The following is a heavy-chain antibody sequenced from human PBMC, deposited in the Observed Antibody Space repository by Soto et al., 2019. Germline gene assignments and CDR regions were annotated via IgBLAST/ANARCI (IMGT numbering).Heavy chain of an antibody. Sequence: EVQLVESGGTVVKPGGSLRLSCVASGFTFTNAWMTWVRQAPGKGLEWVGRIKSNSDGGTADYGTPVKGRFTISRNDSIRTVYLQVNSLKAEDTGIYYCNTDEVVPGVAGDHWGQGTLVTVSS. CDR1: GFTFTNAW. V-gene: IGHV3-15*02. CDR2: IKSNSDGGTA. CDR3: NTDEVVPGVAGDH. J-gene: IGHJ4*02. D-gene: IGHD2-8*01.